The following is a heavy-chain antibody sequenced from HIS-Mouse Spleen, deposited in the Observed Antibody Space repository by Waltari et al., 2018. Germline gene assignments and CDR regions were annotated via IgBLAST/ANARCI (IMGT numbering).Heavy chain of an antibody. CDR2: MNPNSGNT. D-gene: IGHD1-26*01. CDR1: GYTFTSYD. CDR3: ARVRRSYYLNDAFDI. J-gene: IGHJ3*02. Sequence: QAQLVQSGAEVTKPGASVKVSCKASGYTFTSYDLNWARHASGQGLEWTGWMNPNSGNTGYAQKFQGRVTMTRNTSISTAYMELSSLRSEDTAVYYCARVRRSYYLNDAFDIWGQGTMVTVSS. V-gene: IGHV1-8*01.